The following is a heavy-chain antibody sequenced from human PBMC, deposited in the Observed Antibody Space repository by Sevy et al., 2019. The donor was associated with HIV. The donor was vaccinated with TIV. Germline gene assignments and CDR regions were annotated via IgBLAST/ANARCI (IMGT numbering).Heavy chain of an antibody. J-gene: IGHJ4*02. V-gene: IGHV5-51*01. Sequence: GESLKISCKGSGYSFTSHWIGWVRHMPGKGLEWMGIIYPDDSDTRYSPSFQGQVTFSADKSISPAYLQWSGLKASDTAMYYCATSRSGYFDSSGYYIYWGQGTLVTVSS. CDR3: ATSRSGYFDSSGYYIY. CDR1: GYSFTSHW. D-gene: IGHD3-22*01. CDR2: IYPDDSDT.